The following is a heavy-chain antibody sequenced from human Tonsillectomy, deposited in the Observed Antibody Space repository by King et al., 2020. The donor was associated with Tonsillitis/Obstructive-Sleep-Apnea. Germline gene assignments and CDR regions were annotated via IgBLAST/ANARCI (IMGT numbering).Heavy chain of an antibody. CDR1: GFTFSSYS. V-gene: IGHV3-21*01. D-gene: IGHD3-9*01. J-gene: IGHJ3*02. CDR2: ISSSSSYI. CDR3: ARDHTTYYDILTGYHDAFDI. Sequence: QLVQSGGGLVKPGGSLRLSCAASGFTFSSYSMNWVRQAPGKGLEWVSSISSSSSYIYYADSVKGRFTISRDNAKNSLYLQMNSLGAEDTAVYYCARDHTTYYDILTGYHDAFDIWGQGTMVTVSS.